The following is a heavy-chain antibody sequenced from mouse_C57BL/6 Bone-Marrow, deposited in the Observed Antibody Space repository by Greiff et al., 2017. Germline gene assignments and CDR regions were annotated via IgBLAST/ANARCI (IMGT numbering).Heavy chain of an antibody. V-gene: IGHV5-2*01. CDR1: EYEFPSHD. CDR2: INSDGGST. Sequence: DVHLVESGGGLVQPGESLKLSCESNEYEFPSHDMSWVRKTPEKRLELVAAINSDGGSTYYPDTMERRFIISRDNTKKTLYLQMSSLRSEDTALYYCARQGDMVTSFMDYWGQGTSVTVSS. J-gene: IGHJ4*01. CDR3: ARQGDMVTSFMDY. D-gene: IGHD2-2*01.